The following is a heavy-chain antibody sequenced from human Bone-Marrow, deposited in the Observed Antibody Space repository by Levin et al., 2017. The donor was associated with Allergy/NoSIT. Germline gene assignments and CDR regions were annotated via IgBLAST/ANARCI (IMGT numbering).Heavy chain of an antibody. CDR1: GFTFSGYE. CDR2: ISSSGTTI. J-gene: IGHJ4*02. V-gene: IGHV3-48*03. Sequence: PGGSLRLSCAASGFTFSGYEMNWVRQAPGKGLEWVSYISSSGTTIYYADSVKGRFTISRDNAKNSLYLQMNSLRAEDTALYYCARETRIEVSWHPDLYYFDYWGQGTLVTVSS. CDR3: ARETRIEVSWHPDLYYFDY. D-gene: IGHD3-22*01.